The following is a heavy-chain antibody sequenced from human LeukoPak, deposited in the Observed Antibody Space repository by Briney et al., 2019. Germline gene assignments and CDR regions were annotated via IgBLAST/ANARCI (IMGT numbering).Heavy chain of an antibody. Sequence: GGSLRLSCAASGFTFSSYSMNWVRQAPGKGLEWVSYISSSSSTIYYADSVKGLFTISRDNAKNSLYLQMNSLRDEDTAVYYCARGYYDSSGYYPPPGGYYGMDVWGQGTTVTVSS. D-gene: IGHD3-22*01. CDR1: GFTFSSYS. CDR3: ARGYYDSSGYYPPPGGYYGMDV. V-gene: IGHV3-48*02. J-gene: IGHJ6*02. CDR2: ISSSSSTI.